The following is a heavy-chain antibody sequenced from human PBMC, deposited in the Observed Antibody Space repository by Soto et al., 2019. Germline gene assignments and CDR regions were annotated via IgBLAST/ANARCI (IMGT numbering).Heavy chain of an antibody. Sequence: QVPVVQSGAEVKKPGASVKVSCKTSGYTFNKYPIHWVRQAPGQGLEWMGWINPANGDTGFSQKFQDRVAITRDTSARSAYMELTSLKSEDTAVYCCAWKEYYGYGMSDFDYGGQGTLVTVYS. D-gene: IGHD3-10*01. CDR3: AWKEYYGYGMSDFDY. CDR1: GYTFNKYP. CDR2: INPANGDT. V-gene: IGHV1-3*01. J-gene: IGHJ4*02.